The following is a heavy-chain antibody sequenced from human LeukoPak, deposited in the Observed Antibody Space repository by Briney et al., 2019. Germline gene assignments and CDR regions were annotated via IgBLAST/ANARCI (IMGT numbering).Heavy chain of an antibody. J-gene: IGHJ4*02. V-gene: IGHV1-2*02. CDR1: GYTFTGYH. CDR2: INPNSGGT. D-gene: IGHD3-3*01. Sequence: ASVKVSCKASGYTFTGYHMHWVRQAPGQGLEWMGWINPNSGGTNYAQKFQGRVTMTRDTSISTAYMELSRLRSDDTAVYYCARENYDFWSGPTTYHFDYWGQGTLVTVSS. CDR3: ARENYDFWSGPTTYHFDY.